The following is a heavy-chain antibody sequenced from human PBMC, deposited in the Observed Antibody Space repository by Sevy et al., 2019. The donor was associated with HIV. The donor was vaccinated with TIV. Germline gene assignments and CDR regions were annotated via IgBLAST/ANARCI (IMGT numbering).Heavy chain of an antibody. V-gene: IGHV1-2*06. CDR1: GYTFTDEY. Sequence: ASVKVSCKASGYTFTDEYLHWVRQAPGQGLEWMGRIFPNSGVTNSAQRFRGRVTMTRDTSISTAYMELSGLRSDDTAVYYCARAAGGGTTNSGLDVWGQGTTVTVSS. J-gene: IGHJ6*02. CDR3: ARAAGGGTTNSGLDV. CDR2: IFPNSGVT. D-gene: IGHD1-7*01.